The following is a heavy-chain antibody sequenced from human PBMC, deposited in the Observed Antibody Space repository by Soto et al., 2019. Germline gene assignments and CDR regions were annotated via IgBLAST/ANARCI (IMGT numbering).Heavy chain of an antibody. J-gene: IGHJ6*02. CDR3: ARGVGYYYYGMDV. V-gene: IGHV3-11*06. CDR2: ISSSSSYT. Sequence: GGSLRLSCAASGFTFSDYYMSWIRQAPGKGLEWVSYISSSSSYTNYADSVKGRFTISRDNAKNSLYLQMNSLRAEDTAVYYCARGVGYYYYGMDVWGQGTTVTVSS. CDR1: GFTFSDYY.